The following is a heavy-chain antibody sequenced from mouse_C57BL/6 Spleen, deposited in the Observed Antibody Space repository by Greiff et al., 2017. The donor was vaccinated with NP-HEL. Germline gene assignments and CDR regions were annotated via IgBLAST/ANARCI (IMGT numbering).Heavy chain of an antibody. Sequence: VQLQQSGAELVRPGASVKLSCTASGFNIKDDYMHWVKQRPEKGLEWIGWIDPENGDTEYASKFQGKATITADTSSNTAYLQLSSLTSEDTAVYYCTITTVVATDAMDYWGQGTSVTVSS. D-gene: IGHD1-1*01. CDR2: IDPENGDT. CDR3: TITTVVATDAMDY. CDR1: GFNIKDDY. J-gene: IGHJ4*01. V-gene: IGHV14-4*01.